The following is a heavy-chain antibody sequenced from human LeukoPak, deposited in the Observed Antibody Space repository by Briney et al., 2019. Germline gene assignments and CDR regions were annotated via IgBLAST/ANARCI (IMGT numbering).Heavy chain of an antibody. CDR2: IFHSGST. CDR3: ARDLSGGYWTD. J-gene: IGHJ4*02. CDR1: GGSISSYY. Sequence: SETLSLTCTVSGGSISSYYWSWIRQPPGKGLEWIGYIFHSGSTNYNPSLESRVTISVDTSKNHFPLKVRSVTAADTAVYYCARDLSGGYWTDWGQGTLVTVSS. V-gene: IGHV4-59*01. D-gene: IGHD3-10*01.